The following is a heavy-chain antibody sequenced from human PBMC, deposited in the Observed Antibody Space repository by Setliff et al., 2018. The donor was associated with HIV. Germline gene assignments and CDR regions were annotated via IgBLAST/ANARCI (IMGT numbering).Heavy chain of an antibody. J-gene: IGHJ6*03. Sequence: ASVKVSCKASGYDFTSYDINWVRQATGQGLEWMGWMNPNSGNTGYAQKFQGRVTVTMDTSIGTAYMELSSLRSEDTAVYYCARGWALVGDYYFMDVWGKGTTGTVSS. CDR3: ARGWALVGDYYFMDV. CDR2: MNPNSGNT. CDR1: GYDFTSYD. D-gene: IGHD2-15*01. V-gene: IGHV1-8*01.